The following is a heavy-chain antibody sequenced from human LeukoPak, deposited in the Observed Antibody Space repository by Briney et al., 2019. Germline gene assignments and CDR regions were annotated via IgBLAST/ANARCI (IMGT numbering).Heavy chain of an antibody. D-gene: IGHD1-1*01. CDR3: ARKNDPSYYYYYYMDV. CDR1: GYTFTSYD. Sequence: ASVKVSCKASGYTFTSYDINWVRQATGQGPEWMGWMNPNSGNTGYAQKFQGRVTMTRSTSISTAYMELSSLRSEDTAVYYCARKNDPSYYYYYYMDVWGKGTTVTVSS. V-gene: IGHV1-8*01. J-gene: IGHJ6*03. CDR2: MNPNSGNT.